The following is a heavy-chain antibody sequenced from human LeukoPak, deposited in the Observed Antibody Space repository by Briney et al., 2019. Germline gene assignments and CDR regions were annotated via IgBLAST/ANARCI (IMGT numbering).Heavy chain of an antibody. V-gene: IGHV4-4*02. Sequence: SGTLSLTCAVSGGSISTSNWWSWVRQPPGKGLEWIGEIYHSGSTNYNPSLKSRVTISVDTSKNQFSLKLSSVTAADTAVYYCARHDGGIAAAGTGVPLMSDAFDIWGQGTMVTVSS. CDR3: ARHDGGIAAAGTGVPLMSDAFDI. CDR2: IYHSGST. J-gene: IGHJ3*02. CDR1: GGSISTSNW. D-gene: IGHD6-13*01.